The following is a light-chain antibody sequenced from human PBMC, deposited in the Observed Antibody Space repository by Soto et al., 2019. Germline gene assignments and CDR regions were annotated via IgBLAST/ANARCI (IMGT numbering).Light chain of an antibody. Sequence: EIVVTQSPATLSVSPGEEATLACVASQSVSSYVAWYQQRPGQAPRLLIYDASQRATGIPTRFRGAGSGRAFALTISRVEPEDVAVYYCQRRGDWPVTFGGGTRVE. CDR3: QRRGDWPVT. J-gene: IGKJ4*01. V-gene: IGKV3-11*02. CDR2: DAS. CDR1: QSVSSY.